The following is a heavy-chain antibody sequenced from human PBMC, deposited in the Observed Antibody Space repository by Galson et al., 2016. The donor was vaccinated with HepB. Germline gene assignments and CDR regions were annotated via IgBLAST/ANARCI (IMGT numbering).Heavy chain of an antibody. CDR3: ARVGADWNYVFDS. CDR2: ISASGGV. CDR1: GFTFSSHN. Sequence: SLRLSCAASGFTFSSHNLNWVRQAPGKGLGWVSYISASGGVHYADSVKGRFTMSRDNANYSVYLQMNSLRAEDTAVYYCARVGADWNYVFDSWGQGTLVTVSS. V-gene: IGHV3-48*01. J-gene: IGHJ4*02. D-gene: IGHD1-7*01.